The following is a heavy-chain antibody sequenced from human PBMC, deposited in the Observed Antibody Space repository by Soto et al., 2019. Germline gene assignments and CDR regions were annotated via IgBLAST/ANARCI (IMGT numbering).Heavy chain of an antibody. CDR2: ISAYNGNT. J-gene: IGHJ6*02. Sequence: ASVKVSCKASGYTFTSYGISWVRQAPGQGLEWMGWISAYNGNTNYAQKLQGRVTMTTDTSTSTAYMELRSLRSDDTAVYYCAREVVPAAMRYYYYYGMDVWGQGTTVTVPS. CDR1: GYTFTSYG. CDR3: AREVVPAAMRYYYYYGMDV. V-gene: IGHV1-18*01. D-gene: IGHD2-2*01.